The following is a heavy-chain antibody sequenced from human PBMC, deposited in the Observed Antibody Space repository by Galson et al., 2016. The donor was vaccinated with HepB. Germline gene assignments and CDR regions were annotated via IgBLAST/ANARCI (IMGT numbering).Heavy chain of an antibody. CDR1: GFSLTTPGVG. J-gene: IGHJ4*02. D-gene: IGHD1-26*01. CDR2: IYWNDDE. Sequence: PALVKPTQTLTLTCTFSGFSLTTPGVGVGWIRQPPGKALEWLAFIYWNDDERYSPSLKTRLSISKDTSKNQVVLTMTNMDPVDTATYFCARMGSGNYLFDYWGQRILVTVSS. CDR3: ARMGSGNYLFDY. V-gene: IGHV2-5*01.